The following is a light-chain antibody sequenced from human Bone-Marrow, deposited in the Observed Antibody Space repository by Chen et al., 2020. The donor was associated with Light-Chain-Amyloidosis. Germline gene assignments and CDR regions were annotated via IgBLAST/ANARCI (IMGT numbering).Light chain of an antibody. CDR1: SSDVGGDNH. V-gene: IGLV2-14*01. J-gene: IGLJ1*01. Sequence: QSALTQPASVSGSPGPSITIPYTGTSSDVGGDNHVSWYQQHPDKAPKLMIYEVTNRPSWVPDRFSGSKSDNTASLTISGLQTEDEADYFCSSYTITNTLVFGSGTRVTGL. CDR3: SSYTITNTLV. CDR2: EVT.